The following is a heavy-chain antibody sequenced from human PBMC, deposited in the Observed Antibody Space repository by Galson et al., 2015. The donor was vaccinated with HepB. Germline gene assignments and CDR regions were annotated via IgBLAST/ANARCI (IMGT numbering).Heavy chain of an antibody. CDR1: GGTFSSYA. D-gene: IGHD5-12*01. Sequence: SVKVSCKASGGTFSSYAISWVRQAPGQGLEWMGGIIPIFGTANYAQKFQGRVTITADESTSTAYMELSSRRSGDTAVYYCARYGYDYNWFDPWGQGTLVTVSS. V-gene: IGHV1-69*13. CDR3: ARYGYDYNWFDP. J-gene: IGHJ5*02. CDR2: IIPIFGTA.